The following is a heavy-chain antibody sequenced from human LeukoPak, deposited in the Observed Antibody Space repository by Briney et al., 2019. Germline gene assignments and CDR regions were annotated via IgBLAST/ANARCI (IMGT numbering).Heavy chain of an antibody. J-gene: IGHJ4*02. V-gene: IGHV1-69*04. CDR2: IIPILGIA. CDR1: GGTFSSYA. D-gene: IGHD5-24*01. Sequence: ASVKVSCKASGGTFSSYAISWVRQAPGQGLEWMGRIIPILGIANYARKFQGRVTITADKSTSTAYMELSSLRSEDTAVYYCARSRDGYSPHFDYWGQGTLVTVSS. CDR3: ARSRDGYSPHFDY.